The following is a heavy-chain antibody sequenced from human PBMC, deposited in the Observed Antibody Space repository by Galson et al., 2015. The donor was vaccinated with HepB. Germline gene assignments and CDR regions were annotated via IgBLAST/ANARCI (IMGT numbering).Heavy chain of an antibody. CDR2: VTTSGLT. Sequence: SLRLSCATSGFAFSNYAMGWVRQAPGKGLDWVSYVTTSGLTHYADSVKGRFTISRDNSRNTLYLQMDTLAVDDTAVYYCEAAWGWGQG. D-gene: IGHD2-15*01. J-gene: IGHJ6*01. CDR3: EAAWG. V-gene: IGHV3-23*01. CDR1: GFAFSNYA.